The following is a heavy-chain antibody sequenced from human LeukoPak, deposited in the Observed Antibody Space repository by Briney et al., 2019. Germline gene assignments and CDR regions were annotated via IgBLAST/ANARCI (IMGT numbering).Heavy chain of an antibody. D-gene: IGHD3-22*01. CDR3: AKSLYYYDSSGYYIGGFDY. CDR2: ISGSGGST. J-gene: IGHJ4*02. Sequence: GGSLRLSCAASGFTFSSYAMSWVRQAPGKGLEWVSAISGSGGSTYYADSAKGRFTISRDNSKNTLYLQMNSLRAEDTAVYYCAKSLYYYDSSGYYIGGFDYWGQGTLVTVS. V-gene: IGHV3-23*01. CDR1: GFTFSSYA.